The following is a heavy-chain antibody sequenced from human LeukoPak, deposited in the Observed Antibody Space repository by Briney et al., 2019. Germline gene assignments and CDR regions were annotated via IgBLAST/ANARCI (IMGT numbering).Heavy chain of an antibody. Sequence: SVKVSCKASVFTFTSSAMQWVRQARGQRLGWIGWIVVGSGNTNYAQKFQERVTITRDMSTSTAYMELSSLRSEDTAVYYCAAAPVTPWLAFDIWGQGTMVTVSS. CDR2: IVVGSGNT. V-gene: IGHV1-58*02. CDR3: AAAPVTPWLAFDI. CDR1: VFTFTSSA. J-gene: IGHJ3*02. D-gene: IGHD5-18*01.